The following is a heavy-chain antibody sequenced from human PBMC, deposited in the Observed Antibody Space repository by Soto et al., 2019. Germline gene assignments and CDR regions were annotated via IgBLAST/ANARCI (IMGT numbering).Heavy chain of an antibody. CDR3: ARASAHRLRAADFDY. CDR2: IYYSGST. Sequence: SETLSLTCTVSGGSISSYYWSWIRQPPGKGLEWIGYIYYSGSTNYNPSLKSRVTISVDTSKNQFSLKLSSVTAADSAVYYCARASAHRLRAADFDYWGQGTLVTVSS. CDR1: GGSISSYY. V-gene: IGHV4-59*01. D-gene: IGHD6-13*01. J-gene: IGHJ4*02.